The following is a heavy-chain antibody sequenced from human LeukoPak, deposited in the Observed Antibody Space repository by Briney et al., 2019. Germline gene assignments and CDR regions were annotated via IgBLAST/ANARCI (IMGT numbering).Heavy chain of an antibody. CDR1: GFTFSSYS. V-gene: IGHV3-48*01. CDR2: ISSGSNTI. Sequence: GGSLRLSCAASGFTFSSYSMNWVRQAPGKGLEWVSYISSGSNTIYYADSVKGRFTISRDNAENTLYLQMNSLGAEDTAVYYCARDDHYNYYYMDVWGKGTTVTVSS. CDR3: ARDDHYNYYYMDV. J-gene: IGHJ6*03.